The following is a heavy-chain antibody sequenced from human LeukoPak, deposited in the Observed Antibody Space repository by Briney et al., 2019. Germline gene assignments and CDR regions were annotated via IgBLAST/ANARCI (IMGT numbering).Heavy chain of an antibody. J-gene: IGHJ4*02. CDR1: GYTLTSYG. CDR2: ISAYNGNT. V-gene: IGHV1-18*01. Sequence: ASVTVSCKASGYTLTSYGISWVRQAPGQGLEWMGWISAYNGNTNYAQKLQGRVTMTTDTSTSTAYMELRSLRSDDTAVYYCARGDHIVVVTAPDYWGQGTLVTVSS. CDR3: ARGDHIVVVTAPDY. D-gene: IGHD2-21*02.